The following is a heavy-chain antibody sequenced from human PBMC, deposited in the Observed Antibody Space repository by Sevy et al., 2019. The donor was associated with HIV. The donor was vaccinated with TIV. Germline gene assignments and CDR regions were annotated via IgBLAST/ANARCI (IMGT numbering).Heavy chain of an antibody. CDR3: AKDPNDSCHSFDI. CDR1: GFTFSNYG. V-gene: IGHV3-23*01. D-gene: IGHD1-1*01. J-gene: IGHJ3*02. CDR2: ISVTGART. Sequence: GGSLRLSCVGSGFTFSNYGMTWVRQAPGKGLEWVSSISVTGARTYYADSVRGRFTVSRDNSENTLYLQMNSLRAEDTAVYYCAKDPNDSCHSFDIWGQGTLVTVSS.